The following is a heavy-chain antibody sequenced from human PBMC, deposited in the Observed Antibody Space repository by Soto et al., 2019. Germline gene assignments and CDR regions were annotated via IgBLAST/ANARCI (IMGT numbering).Heavy chain of an antibody. V-gene: IGHV1-8*01. Sequence: ASVKVSCKASGYTFTSYDINWVRQATGQGLEWMGWMNPNSGNTGYAQKFQGRVTMTRNTSISTAYMELSSLRSEDTAVYYCARFSKSGGSYYYYYGMDVWGQGTTVTVSS. CDR3: ARFSKSGGSYYYYYGMDV. D-gene: IGHD1-26*01. CDR2: MNPNSGNT. CDR1: GYTFTSYD. J-gene: IGHJ6*02.